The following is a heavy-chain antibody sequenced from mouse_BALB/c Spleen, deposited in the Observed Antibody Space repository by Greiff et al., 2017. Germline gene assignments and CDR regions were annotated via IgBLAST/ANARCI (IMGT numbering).Heavy chain of an antibody. Sequence: VMLVESGPGLVAPSQSLSITCTVSGFSLTSYGVHWVRQPPGKGLEWLGVIWAGGSTNYNSALMSRLSISKDNSKSQVFLKMNSLQTDDTAMYYCARDNRGFAYWGQGTLVTVSA. CDR2: IWAGGST. V-gene: IGHV2-9*02. J-gene: IGHJ3*01. CDR1: GFSLTSYG. CDR3: ARDNRGFAY. D-gene: IGHD2-14*01.